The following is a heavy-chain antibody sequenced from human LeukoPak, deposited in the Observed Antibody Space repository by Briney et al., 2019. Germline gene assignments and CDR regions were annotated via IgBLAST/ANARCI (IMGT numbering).Heavy chain of an antibody. Sequence: SETLSLTCTVSGGSVSNTNYYWAWIRQPPGKGLEWIGSVSHSGSTYYNPSLKSRFSTTVDTSKNQFSLNLSSVIAADTAVYYCVGGRVWLAFDSWGQGTLVTVSP. CDR2: VSHSGST. D-gene: IGHD5-18*01. CDR3: VGGRVWLAFDS. V-gene: IGHV4-39*01. J-gene: IGHJ4*02. CDR1: GGSVSNTNYY.